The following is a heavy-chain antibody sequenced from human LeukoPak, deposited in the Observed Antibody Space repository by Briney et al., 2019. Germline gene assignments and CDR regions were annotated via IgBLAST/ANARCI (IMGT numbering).Heavy chain of an antibody. Sequence: SETLSPTCAVYGGSFSGYYWSWIRQPPGKGLEWIGEINHSGSTNYNPSLKSRVTISVDTSKNQFSLKLSSVTAADTAVYYCARDRYYYDSSGYYVYYYYMDVWGKGTTVTVSS. V-gene: IGHV4-34*01. D-gene: IGHD3-22*01. J-gene: IGHJ6*03. CDR2: INHSGST. CDR1: GGSFSGYY. CDR3: ARDRYYYDSSGYYVYYYYMDV.